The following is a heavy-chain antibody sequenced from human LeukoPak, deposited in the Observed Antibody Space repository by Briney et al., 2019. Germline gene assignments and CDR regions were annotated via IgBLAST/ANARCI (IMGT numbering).Heavy chain of an antibody. CDR2: IYHTGSN. V-gene: IGHV4-59*08. CDR3: ARARYTNSWYAVDI. CDR1: SGSVSSYY. Sequence: SETLSLTCLVSSGSVSSYYWTWIRQPPEKGLEWIGYIYHTGSNNYSPSLKSRVTMYVDTSKNQLSLKLSSVTAADTAMYYCARARYTNSWYAVDIWGQGTMVTVSS. J-gene: IGHJ3*02. D-gene: IGHD6-13*01.